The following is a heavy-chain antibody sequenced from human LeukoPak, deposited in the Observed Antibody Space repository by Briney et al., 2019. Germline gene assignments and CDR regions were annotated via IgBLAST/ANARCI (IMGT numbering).Heavy chain of an antibody. CDR1: GGPLSTSLYY. J-gene: IGHJ4*02. D-gene: IGHD5-12*01. V-gene: IGHV4-39*02. CDR2: IYYTGGT. Sequence: SETLSLTCSVSGGPLSTSLYYWGWIRQPPGKGLEWIGNIYYTGGTSYNPSLESRVSISIDMSKNHFSLDLTSVTAADTAVYYCARSPPTIFDYWGQGTLVTVSS. CDR3: ARSPPTIFDY.